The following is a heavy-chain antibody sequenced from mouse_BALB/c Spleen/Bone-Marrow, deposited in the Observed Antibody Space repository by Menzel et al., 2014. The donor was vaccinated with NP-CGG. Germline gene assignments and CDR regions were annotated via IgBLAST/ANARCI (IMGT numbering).Heavy chain of an antibody. V-gene: IGHV14-3*02. CDR2: IDPANGNT. CDR3: ARAYYGNCWFAY. Sequence: EVKVEESGAELVKPGASVKLSCTASGFNIKDTYMHWVKQRPEQGLEWIGRIDPANGNTKYDPKFQGKATITADTSSNTAYLQLSSLTSEDTAVYYCARAYYGNCWFAYWGQGTLVTVSA. CDR1: GFNIKDTY. D-gene: IGHD2-1*01. J-gene: IGHJ3*01.